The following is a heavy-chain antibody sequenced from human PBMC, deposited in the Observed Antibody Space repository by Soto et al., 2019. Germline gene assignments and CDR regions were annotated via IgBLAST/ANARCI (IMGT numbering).Heavy chain of an antibody. CDR1: GYTFTSYY. D-gene: IGHD2-15*01. J-gene: IGHJ6*01. Sequence: QVQLVQSGAEVKKPGASVKVSCKASGYTFTSYYMHWVRQAPGQGLEWMGIINPSGGSTSYAQKFQGRVTMTRDTSTRTVYMELSSLRSEDTAVYYCAREGGYCSGGSCYSATSYYYYYGMDVW. V-gene: IGHV1-46*01. CDR2: INPSGGST. CDR3: AREGGYCSGGSCYSATSYYYYYGMDV.